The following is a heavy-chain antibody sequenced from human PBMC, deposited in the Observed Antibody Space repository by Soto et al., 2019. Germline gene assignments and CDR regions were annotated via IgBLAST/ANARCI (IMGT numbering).Heavy chain of an antibody. J-gene: IGHJ2*01. CDR2: IHHSGST. CDR3: RDLHSFPTRRSSDL. V-gene: IGHV4-31*03. Sequence: SETLSLTCNVSGGSISSGGYYWTWIRQHPGKGLEWIGNIHHSGSTFYNPSLKSRVSISVDTSKNQFSLKLSSVTAAVKCVYVHRDLHSFPTRRSSDL. D-gene: IGHD1-1*01. CDR1: GGSISSGGYY.